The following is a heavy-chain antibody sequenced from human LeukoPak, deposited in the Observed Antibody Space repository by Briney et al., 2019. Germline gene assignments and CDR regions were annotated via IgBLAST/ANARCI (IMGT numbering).Heavy chain of an antibody. CDR3: ARGSCTGGVCRYYYYYYYMDV. D-gene: IGHD2-8*02. J-gene: IGHJ6*03. V-gene: IGHV4-34*01. CDR2: INHSGST. Sequence: SETLSLTCAVYGGSFSGYYWSWIRQPPGKGLEWVGEINHSGSTNYNPSLKRRVTISVDTSKNQFSLKLSSVTAADTAVYYCARGSCTGGVCRYYYYYYYMDVWGKGTTVTVSS. CDR1: GGSFSGYY.